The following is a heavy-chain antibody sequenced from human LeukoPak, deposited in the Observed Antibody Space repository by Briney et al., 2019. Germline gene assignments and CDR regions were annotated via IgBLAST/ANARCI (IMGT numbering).Heavy chain of an antibody. Sequence: GRSLRLSCAASGFTFDDYAMHWVRQAPGKGLEWVSGISWNSGSLGYADSVKGRFTISRDNAKNSLYLQMNSLRAEDMALYYCAKDSSPVYCSGCTCYYGYYFDYWGQGTRVTVSS. CDR2: ISWNSGSL. CDR1: GFTFDDYA. CDR3: AKDSSPVYCSGCTCYYGYYFDY. D-gene: IGHD2-15*01. V-gene: IGHV3-9*03. J-gene: IGHJ4*02.